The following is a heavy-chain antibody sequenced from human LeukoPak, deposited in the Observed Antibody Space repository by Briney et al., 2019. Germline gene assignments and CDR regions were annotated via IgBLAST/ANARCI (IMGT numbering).Heavy chain of an antibody. CDR3: ARVGDYGSGSYSPIDY. CDR1: GGSITNYY. Sequence: SETLSLTCTVSGGSITNYYWSWIRQPPGKGLEWIGYIYYSGSTNYNPSLKRRVTISVDTSKNQFSLKLSSVTAADTAVYYCARVGDYGSGSYSPIDYWGQGTLVTVSS. CDR2: IYYSGST. J-gene: IGHJ4*02. V-gene: IGHV4-59*08. D-gene: IGHD3-10*01.